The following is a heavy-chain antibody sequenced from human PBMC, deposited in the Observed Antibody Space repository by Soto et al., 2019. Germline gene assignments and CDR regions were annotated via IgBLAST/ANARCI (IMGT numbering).Heavy chain of an antibody. CDR2: IYYSGTT. V-gene: IGHV4-59*01. D-gene: IGHD3-16*01. J-gene: IGHJ5*02. CDR3: ARGGSWFDP. CDR1: GGSISSYY. Sequence: SETLSLTCTVSGGSISSYYWSWIRQPPGKGLEWIGYIYYSGTTNYNPALKSRVTISVDTSKNQFSLKLSSVTPADTAVYYCARGGSWFDPWGQGTLVTVSS.